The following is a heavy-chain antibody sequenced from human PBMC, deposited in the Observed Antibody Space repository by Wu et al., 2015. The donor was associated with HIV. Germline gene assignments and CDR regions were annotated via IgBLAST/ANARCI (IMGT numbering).Heavy chain of an antibody. V-gene: IGHV1-69*01. D-gene: IGHD3-3*01. Sequence: PGQGLEWMGGIIPIFGTPNYGQKFQGRVSIGADESSSTAYMHLGGLTSDDTAVYFCAIGHTDAFGDFYYSMDVWGSGTAVTVSS. CDR2: IIPIFGTP. J-gene: IGHJ6*03. CDR3: AIGHTDAFGDFYYSMDV.